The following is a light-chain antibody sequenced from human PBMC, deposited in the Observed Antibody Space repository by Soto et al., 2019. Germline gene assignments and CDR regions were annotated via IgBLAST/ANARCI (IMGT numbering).Light chain of an antibody. CDR3: QQYSNSLIT. J-gene: IGKJ5*01. Sequence: EIVLTQSPGTLSLSPGERATLSCRASQSLSSTYLAWYLHKPGQAPRLLIYGASSRATGTPDGFSGSGSGTNFSLTISRMEPEDFAVYYCQQYSNSLITFGQGTRLESK. CDR1: QSLSSTY. V-gene: IGKV3-20*01. CDR2: GAS.